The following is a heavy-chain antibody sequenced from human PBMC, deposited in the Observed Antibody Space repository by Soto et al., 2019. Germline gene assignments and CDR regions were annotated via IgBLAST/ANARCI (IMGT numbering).Heavy chain of an antibody. CDR1: GYTFTVYY. Sequence: ASVEVSCKASGYTFTVYYMHWVRQAPGQGLEWMGWINPNSGGTNYAQKFQGWVTMTRDTSISTAYMELSRLRSDDTAVYYCARGDDRYSGYESVLNFDYWGQGTLVTVSS. D-gene: IGHD5-12*01. CDR2: INPNSGGT. J-gene: IGHJ4*02. CDR3: ARGDDRYSGYESVLNFDY. V-gene: IGHV1-2*04.